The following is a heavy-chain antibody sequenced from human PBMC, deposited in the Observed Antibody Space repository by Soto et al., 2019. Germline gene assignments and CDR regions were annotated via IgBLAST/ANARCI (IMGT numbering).Heavy chain of an antibody. CDR2: ISAYNGNT. V-gene: IGHV1-18*04. Sequence: GASVKVSCKASGYTFTSYGISWVRQAPGQGLEWMGWISAYNGNTNYAQKLRDRVTMTTDTSTSTAYMELRSLRSDDTAVYYCARLEWLAYYFDYWGQGTLVTVSS. CDR1: GYTFTSYG. CDR3: ARLEWLAYYFDY. D-gene: IGHD6-19*01. J-gene: IGHJ4*02.